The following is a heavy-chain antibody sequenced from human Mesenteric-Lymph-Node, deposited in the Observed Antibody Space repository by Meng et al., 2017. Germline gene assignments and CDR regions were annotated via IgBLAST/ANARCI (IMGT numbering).Heavy chain of an antibody. J-gene: IGHJ5*02. CDR1: GGSISSGGYY. Sequence: QEPGPGLVKPSQTLSLTCTVSGGSISSGGYYWSWIRQHPGKGLEWIGYIHSSGSTYYNPSLRSRLTISVDTSKNQFSLKLSSVTAADTAVYYCARASYGSGSPLGESWFDPWGQGTLVTVSS. CDR3: ARASYGSGSPLGESWFDP. V-gene: IGHV4-31*03. D-gene: IGHD3-10*01. CDR2: IHSSGST.